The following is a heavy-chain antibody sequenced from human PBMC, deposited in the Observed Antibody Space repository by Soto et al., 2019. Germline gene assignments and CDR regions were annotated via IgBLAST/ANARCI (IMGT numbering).Heavy chain of an antibody. CDR3: ARDRGIAVAVVGMDV. Sequence: ASVKVSCKASGGTFSSYAISWVRQAPGQGLEWMGGIIPIFGTANYAQKFQGRVTITADKSTSTAYMELSSLRSEDTAVYYCARDRGIAVAVVGMDVWGQGTTVTVSS. D-gene: IGHD6-19*01. J-gene: IGHJ6*02. CDR2: IIPIFGTA. V-gene: IGHV1-69*06. CDR1: GGTFSSYA.